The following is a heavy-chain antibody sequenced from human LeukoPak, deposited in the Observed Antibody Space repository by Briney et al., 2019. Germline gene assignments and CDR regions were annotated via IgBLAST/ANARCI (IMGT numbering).Heavy chain of an antibody. CDR2: IWNSGIT. V-gene: IGHV4-59*08. CDR3: ARLVYDTSDYYYFDH. CDR1: TGSMPTYY. Sequence: SSETLSLTGTVSTGSMPTYYWSWIRQPPGKGLEWIGFIWNSGITNYNPSLTSRITISADTSKNQFSLKLSSVTAADTAVYYCARLVYDTSDYYYFDHWGQGTLVTVSS. J-gene: IGHJ4*02. D-gene: IGHD3-22*01.